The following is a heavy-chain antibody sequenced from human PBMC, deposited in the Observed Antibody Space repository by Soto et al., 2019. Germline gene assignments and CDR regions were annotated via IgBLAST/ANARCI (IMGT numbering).Heavy chain of an antibody. CDR1: GFTVSSNY. Sequence: GGSLRLSCAASGFTVSSNYMSWVRQAPGKGLEWVSVIYSGGSTYYADSVKGRFTISRDNSKNTLYLQMNSLRAEDTAVYYCARGGPDYGDYIGWFDPWGQGTLVTVSS. CDR3: ARGGPDYGDYIGWFDP. CDR2: IYSGGST. V-gene: IGHV3-53*01. D-gene: IGHD4-17*01. J-gene: IGHJ5*02.